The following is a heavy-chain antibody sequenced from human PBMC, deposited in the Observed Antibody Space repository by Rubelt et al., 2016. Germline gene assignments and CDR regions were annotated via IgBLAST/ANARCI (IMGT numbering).Heavy chain of an antibody. D-gene: IGHD1-7*01. J-gene: IGHJ5*02. CDR1: GASMSDFR. CDR2: AFSNGNT. Sequence: QVQLQESGPGLVKPSETLSLTCTVFGASMSDFRVSWIRQSAAKGLERIGRAFSNGNTMYNPSLESRVTVSVDTSKKQFSLTLTSATAADTAIYYCARDYFGTPGNWFNPWGQGVLVTVSS. V-gene: IGHV4-4*07. CDR3: ARDYFGTPGNWFNP.